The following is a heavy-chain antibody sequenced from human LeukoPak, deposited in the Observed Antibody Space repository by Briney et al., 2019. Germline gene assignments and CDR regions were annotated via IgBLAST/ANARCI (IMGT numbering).Heavy chain of an antibody. Sequence: GGSLRLSCAAPGFTFSSYSMNWVRQAPGKGLEWISTISGRGDSTFYADSVKGRFTISRDNSKNTLFLQMNSLRAEDTAVYSCTTPLWYCDSGSSVHWGQGVLVTVSS. CDR3: TTPLWYCDSGSSVH. J-gene: IGHJ4*02. D-gene: IGHD3-10*01. CDR1: GFTFSSYS. CDR2: ISGRGDST. V-gene: IGHV3-23*01.